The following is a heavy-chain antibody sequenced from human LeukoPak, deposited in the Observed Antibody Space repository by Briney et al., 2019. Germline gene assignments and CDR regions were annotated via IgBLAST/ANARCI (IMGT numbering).Heavy chain of an antibody. CDR3: AKGRIGSYAYDY. CDR1: GFTFSDYA. V-gene: IGHV3-23*01. Sequence: GGSLRLSCAASGFTFSDYAMSWVRQAPGKGLEWVSGISNRGDGTYYAASVKGRFTISRDNSKNTLYLQTNSLRAEDTAMYYCAKGRIGSYAYDYRGQGTLVTVSS. CDR2: ISNRGDGT. J-gene: IGHJ4*02. D-gene: IGHD1-26*01.